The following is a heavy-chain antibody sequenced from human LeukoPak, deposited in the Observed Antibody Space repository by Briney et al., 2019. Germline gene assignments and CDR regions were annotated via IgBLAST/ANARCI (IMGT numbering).Heavy chain of an antibody. J-gene: IGHJ4*02. CDR2: ISAYNGNT. CDR3: ARGGYTGYDSVEGVDY. D-gene: IGHD5-12*01. Sequence: GASVKVSCKASGYTLSYYGINWVRQAPGRGLEWMGWISAYNGNTNYAQKYQGRVTMTTDTSTNTAYMALRSLRSDDTAVYYCARGGYTGYDSVEGVDYWGQGTLVTVSS. V-gene: IGHV1-18*01. CDR1: GYTLSYYG.